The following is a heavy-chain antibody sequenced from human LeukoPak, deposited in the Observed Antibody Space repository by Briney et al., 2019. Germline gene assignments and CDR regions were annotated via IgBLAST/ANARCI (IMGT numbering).Heavy chain of an antibody. CDR3: ARAGRYNWNYDSGRSFDH. V-gene: IGHV3-48*03. CDR2: ISSSGSTI. J-gene: IGHJ4*02. D-gene: IGHD1-7*01. CDR1: GFTFSSYE. Sequence: GGSLRLSCAASGFTFSSYEMNWVRQAPGKGLEWVPYISSSGSTIYYADSVKGRFTISRDNAKNSLYLEMNSLRAEATAVYYRARAGRYNWNYDSGRSFDHWGQGTLVTVSS.